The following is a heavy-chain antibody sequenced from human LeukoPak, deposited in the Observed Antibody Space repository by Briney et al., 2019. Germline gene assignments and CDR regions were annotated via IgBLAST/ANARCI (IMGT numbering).Heavy chain of an antibody. Sequence: GGFLRLSCAASGFTFSSYAMSWVRQAPGKGLEWVSYISSSGSTIYYADSVKGRFTISRDNGKNSLYLQMNSLRAEDTAVYYCARDPYCGDYWGQGTLVTVSS. CDR1: GFTFSSYA. V-gene: IGHV3-48*04. D-gene: IGHD3-10*01. CDR2: ISSSGSTI. CDR3: ARDPYCGDY. J-gene: IGHJ4*02.